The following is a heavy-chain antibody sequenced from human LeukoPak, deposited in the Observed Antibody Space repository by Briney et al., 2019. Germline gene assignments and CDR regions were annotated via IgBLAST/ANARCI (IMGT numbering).Heavy chain of an antibody. CDR2: INPNSGGT. Sequence: ASVKVSCKASGYTFTGYYMHWVRQAPGQGLEWMGWINPNSGGTSYAQKFQGRVTMTRDTSISTAYMELSRLRSDDTAVYYCARYGSGSLFDYWGQGTLVTVSS. J-gene: IGHJ4*02. CDR3: ARYGSGSLFDY. D-gene: IGHD3-10*01. V-gene: IGHV1-2*02. CDR1: GYTFTGYY.